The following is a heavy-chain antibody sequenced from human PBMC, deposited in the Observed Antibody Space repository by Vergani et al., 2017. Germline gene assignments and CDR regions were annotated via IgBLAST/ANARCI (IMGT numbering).Heavy chain of an antibody. Sequence: QVQLQESGPGLVKPSQTLSLTCTVSGGSISSGSYYWSWIRQPAGKGLEWIGYIYYSGSTYYNPSLKSRVTISVDTSKNQFSLKLSSVTAADTAVYYCARDRREYQLLRAPYYYYMDVWGKGTTVTVSS. J-gene: IGHJ6*03. CDR2: IYYSGST. D-gene: IGHD2-2*01. CDR3: ARDRREYQLLRAPYYYYMDV. V-gene: IGHV4-31*03. CDR1: GGSISSGSYY.